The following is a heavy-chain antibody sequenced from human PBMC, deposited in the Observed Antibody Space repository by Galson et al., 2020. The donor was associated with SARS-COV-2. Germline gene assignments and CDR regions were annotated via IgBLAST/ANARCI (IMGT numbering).Heavy chain of an antibody. CDR1: GFTFSSNS. Sequence: GGSLRLSCAASGFTFSSNSMSWVRQAPGQGLEWVATINQDGNEKYYVDSMKGRFTISRDNAKNSLYLQMNSLRGEDTAVYYCARIPLASYGAFDMWGQGTAVTVSA. J-gene: IGHJ3*02. V-gene: IGHV3-7*01. CDR2: INQDGNEK. D-gene: IGHD1-26*01. CDR3: ARIPLASYGAFDM.